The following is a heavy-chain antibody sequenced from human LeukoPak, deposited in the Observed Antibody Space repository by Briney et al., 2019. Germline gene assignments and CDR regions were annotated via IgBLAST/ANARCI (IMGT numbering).Heavy chain of an antibody. V-gene: IGHV4-38-2*01. D-gene: IGHD6-25*01. CDR3: ARYQRQRVDY. Sequence: PSETLSLTCAVSGYSISSGYYWGWIRQPPGKGLEWIGSIYHSGSTYYNPSLKSRVTISVDTSKNQFSLKLSSVTAADTAVYYCARYQRQRVDYWGQGTLVTVSS. CDR2: IYHSGST. J-gene: IGHJ4*02. CDR1: GYSISSGYY.